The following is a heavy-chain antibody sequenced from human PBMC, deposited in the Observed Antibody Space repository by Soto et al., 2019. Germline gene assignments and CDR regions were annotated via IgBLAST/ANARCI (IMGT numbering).Heavy chain of an antibody. CDR2: IKSKTDGGTT. CDR1: GFTFSNAW. J-gene: IGHJ4*02. D-gene: IGHD2-15*01. V-gene: IGHV3-15*01. Sequence: EVQLVESGGGLVKPGGSLRLSCAASGFTFSNAWMSWVRQAPGKGLEWVGRIKSKTDGGTTDYAAPVKGRFTISRDDSKNTLYLQMDRLKTEDTAGYYCTTDVVVGAPPSPDYWGQGTLVTVSS. CDR3: TTDVVVGAPPSPDY.